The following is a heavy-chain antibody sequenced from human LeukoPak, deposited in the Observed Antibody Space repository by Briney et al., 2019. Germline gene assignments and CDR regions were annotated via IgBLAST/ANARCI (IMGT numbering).Heavy chain of an antibody. CDR1: GFXFSTYA. D-gene: IGHD6-13*01. J-gene: IGHJ4*02. CDR3: AKDGSSWSPSNYFDS. CDR2: ISHSGDRT. V-gene: IGHV3-23*01. Sequence: PGGSLRLSCAASGFXFSTYAISWVRQAPGKGLEWVSVISHSGDRTNYADSVKGRFTISRDNCGNTLYLQMNSVRADDTAVYYCAKDGSSWSPSNYFDSWGQGSLVTVSS.